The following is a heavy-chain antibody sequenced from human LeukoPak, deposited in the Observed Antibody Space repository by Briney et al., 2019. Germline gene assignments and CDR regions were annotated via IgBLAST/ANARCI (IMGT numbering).Heavy chain of an antibody. D-gene: IGHD6-19*01. V-gene: IGHV3-13*01. J-gene: IGHJ5*02. CDR2: IGTAGDT. CDR3: VRGIAVAGTSNWFDP. CDR1: GFTFSIYD. Sequence: GGSLRLSCAAYGFTFSIYDMHWVRQTTGKGLEWVSAIGTAGDTYYPGSVKGRFTISRENAKNSLYLQMNSLRAGDTAVYYCVRGIAVAGTSNWFDPWGQGTLVTVSS.